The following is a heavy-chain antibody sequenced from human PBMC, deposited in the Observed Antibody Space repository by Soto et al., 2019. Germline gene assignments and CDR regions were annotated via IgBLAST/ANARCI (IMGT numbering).Heavy chain of an antibody. CDR2: IYYSGST. J-gene: IGHJ4*02. CDR1: GGSISSYY. Sequence: LSLTCTVSGGSISSYYWSWIRQPPVKGLEWIGYIYYSGSTNYNPSLKSRVTISVDTSKNQFSLKLSSVTAADTAVYYCASSLTTVTSVFDYWGQGTLVTVSS. D-gene: IGHD4-17*01. V-gene: IGHV4-59*01. CDR3: ASSLTTVTSVFDY.